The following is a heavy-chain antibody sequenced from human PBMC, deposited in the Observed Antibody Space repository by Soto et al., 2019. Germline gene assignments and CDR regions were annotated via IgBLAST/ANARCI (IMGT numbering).Heavy chain of an antibody. CDR2: IKTDGSDT. CDR1: GFTFSNYW. J-gene: IGHJ3*02. CDR3: ARPRTSDWAYDI. V-gene: IGHV3-74*01. Sequence: EVQLVESGGGLVQPGGSLRLSCAASGFTFSNYWMHWVRQSPGKGLVWVSRIKTDGSDTHYADSVTGRFPISRDNAKNTLYLQMNSLRDEDTAVYYCARPRTSDWAYDIWGQGTMVIVSS. D-gene: IGHD3-9*01.